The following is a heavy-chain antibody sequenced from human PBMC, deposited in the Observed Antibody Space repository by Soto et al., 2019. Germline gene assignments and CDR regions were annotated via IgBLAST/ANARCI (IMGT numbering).Heavy chain of an antibody. CDR3: ARDLFSLAVAGNGRDY. D-gene: IGHD6-19*01. CDR1: GYTFTSYY. Sequence: QVQLVQSGAEVKKPGASVKVSCKASGYTFTSYYMHWVRQAPGQGLEWMGIINPSGGSTSYAQKFLGSVTMTRDTSTSTVYMELSSLRSEDTAVYYCARDLFSLAVAGNGRDYWGQGTLVTVSS. V-gene: IGHV1-46*01. CDR2: INPSGGST. J-gene: IGHJ4*02.